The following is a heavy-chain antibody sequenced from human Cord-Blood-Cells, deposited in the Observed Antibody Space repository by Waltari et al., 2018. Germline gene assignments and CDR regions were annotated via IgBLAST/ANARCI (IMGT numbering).Heavy chain of an antibody. Sequence: QVQLVQYGAAVKKPEASVQVSCTASGYPFTGYPMPWVRQAPGQGLEWMGWINPNSGGTNYAQKFQGRVTMTRDTSISTAYMELSRLRSDDTAVYYCARDLIAAAGDYWDQGTLVTVSS. V-gene: IGHV1-2*02. J-gene: IGHJ4*02. CDR2: INPNSGGT. CDR1: GYPFTGYP. CDR3: ARDLIAAAGDY. D-gene: IGHD6-13*01.